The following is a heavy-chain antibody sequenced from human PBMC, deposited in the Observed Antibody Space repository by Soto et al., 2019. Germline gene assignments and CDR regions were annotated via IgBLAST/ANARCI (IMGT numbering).Heavy chain of an antibody. D-gene: IGHD3-10*01. CDR2: FVLEKDET. J-gene: IGHJ5*02. CDR3: TIAVRRRNQFDL. V-gene: IGHV1-24*01. CDR1: GCSFTILS. Sequence: XSVTVSCKVSGCSFTILSMHWVGLSPGEGREWMGGFVLEKDETIYAQRFQGRFTMTEESSADTPYMELSSLRSKHSAVYSCTIAVRRRNQFDLSGQAT.